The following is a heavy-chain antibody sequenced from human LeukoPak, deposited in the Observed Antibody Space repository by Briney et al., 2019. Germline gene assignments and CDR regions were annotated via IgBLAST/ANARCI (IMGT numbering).Heavy chain of an antibody. CDR2: INPNSGGT. Sequence: ASVKVSCKASGYTFTSYAMNWVRQAPGQGLEWMGWINPNSGGTNYAQKFQGRVTMTRDTSISTAYMELSRLRSDDTAVYYCARDYSQVATAMVSIPGDAFDIWGQGTMVTVSS. D-gene: IGHD5-18*01. V-gene: IGHV1-2*02. CDR1: GYTFTSYA. CDR3: ARDYSQVATAMVSIPGDAFDI. J-gene: IGHJ3*02.